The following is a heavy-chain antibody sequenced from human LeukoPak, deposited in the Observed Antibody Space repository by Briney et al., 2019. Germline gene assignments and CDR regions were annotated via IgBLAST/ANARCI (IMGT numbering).Heavy chain of an antibody. CDR1: GGSISSSSYH. D-gene: IGHD4-17*01. J-gene: IGHJ4*02. CDR2: IYYSGNT. Sequence: KPSETLSLTCTVSGGSISSSSYHWGWIRQPPGKGLGWIGSIYYSGNTYYNPSLKGRVTISVDASKDQFSLKLTSVTAADTAVYYCARSNGDYFAYIDYWGQGTLVTVSS. V-gene: IGHV4-39*01. CDR3: ARSNGDYFAYIDY.